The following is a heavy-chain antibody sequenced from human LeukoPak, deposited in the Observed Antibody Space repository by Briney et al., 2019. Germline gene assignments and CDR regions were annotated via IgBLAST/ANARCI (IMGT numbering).Heavy chain of an antibody. CDR2: ISSSSGYI. CDR1: GFTFSSYS. D-gene: IGHD1-26*01. CDR3: AREKWELQDWGVDY. J-gene: IGHJ4*02. V-gene: IGHV3-21*01. Sequence: GGSLRLSCAASGFTFSSYSMNWVRQAPGKGLEWVSSISSSSGYIYYADSVKGRFTISRDNAKNSLYLQMNSLRAEDTAVYYCAREKWELQDWGVDYWGQGTLVTVSS.